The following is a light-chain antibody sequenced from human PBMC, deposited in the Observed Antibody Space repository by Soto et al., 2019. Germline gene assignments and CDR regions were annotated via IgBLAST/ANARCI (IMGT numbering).Light chain of an antibody. Sequence: EIRVTQSADAVSLTTVARATLSASVSQSVSSYLAWYQQKPVQAPRLLIYVASTRATGIPARFSGSGSGTDFTLTISSLEPEDFAVYYCQTRSNWLRFRFGPGTKVAVK. CDR2: VAS. J-gene: IGKJ3*01. V-gene: IGKV3-11*01. CDR3: QTRSNWLRFR. CDR1: QSVSSY.